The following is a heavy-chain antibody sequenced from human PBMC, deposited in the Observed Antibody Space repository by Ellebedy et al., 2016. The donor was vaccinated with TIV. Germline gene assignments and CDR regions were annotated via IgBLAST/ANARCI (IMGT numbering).Heavy chain of an antibody. CDR3: AKGSGQFGWPETFDY. CDR2: ISYDGSNK. D-gene: IGHD3-10*01. CDR1: GFTFSSYG. V-gene: IGHV3-30*18. Sequence: GESLKISXAASGFTFSSYGMHWVRQAPGKGLEWVAVISYDGSNKYYADSVKGRFTISRDNSKNTLYLQMNSLRAEDTAVYYCAKGSGQFGWPETFDYWGQGTLVTVSS. J-gene: IGHJ4*02.